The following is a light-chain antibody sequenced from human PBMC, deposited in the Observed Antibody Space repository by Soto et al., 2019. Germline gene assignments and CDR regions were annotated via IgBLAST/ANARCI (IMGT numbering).Light chain of an antibody. Sequence: QSVLTQPPSASGTPGQRVTMSCSGTSSNIANNFVYWYQQPPGTAPKLLIYRSDQRPSGVPDRFSASKSGTSASLAISGLRSEDEADYYCASWDDNLSGVVFGGGTKLTVL. V-gene: IGLV1-47*01. CDR2: RSD. CDR3: ASWDDNLSGVV. CDR1: SSNIANNF. J-gene: IGLJ3*02.